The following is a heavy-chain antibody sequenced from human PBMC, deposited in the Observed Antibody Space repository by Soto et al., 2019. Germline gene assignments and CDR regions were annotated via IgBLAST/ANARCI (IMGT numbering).Heavy chain of an antibody. CDR2: IIPLFRTP. CDR3: ARDNGRPQLGGNYYYITDV. CDR1: GGTFSSYA. J-gene: IGHJ6*02. Sequence: QVQLVQSGAEVKEPGSSVKVSSQASGGTFSSYALSWVRQAPGQGLEWMGGIIPLFRTPDYAQKFQGRVTITADESTSTAYMELSSLRSEDTAIYYCARDNGRPQLGGNYYYITDVWGQGITITVSS. V-gene: IGHV1-69*12. D-gene: IGHD3-3*02.